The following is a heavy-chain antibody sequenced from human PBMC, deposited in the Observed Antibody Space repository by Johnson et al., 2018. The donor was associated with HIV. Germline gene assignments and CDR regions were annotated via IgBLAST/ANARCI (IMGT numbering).Heavy chain of an antibody. D-gene: IGHD3-10*01. CDR2: ISYDGSNR. CDR3: ARESLEFWSRGAFDI. CDR1: GFTFRSYA. Sequence: QVQLVESGGGVVQPGRSLRLSCAASGFTFRSYAMHWVRQAPGRGLEWVAVISYDGSNRNYADSVKGRFTISRDNSKNSLYLQMNNLRAEDTAVYYCARESLEFWSRGAFDIWGQGTMVTVSS. J-gene: IGHJ3*02. V-gene: IGHV3-30*04.